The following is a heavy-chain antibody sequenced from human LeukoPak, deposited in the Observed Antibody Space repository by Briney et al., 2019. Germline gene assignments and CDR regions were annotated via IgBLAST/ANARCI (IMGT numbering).Heavy chain of an antibody. CDR3: ARGIDY. CDR2: TYTGGGR. V-gene: IGHV3-53*01. CDR1: GFTVSSNY. J-gene: IGHJ4*02. Sequence: PGGSLRLSCAASGFTVSSNYMSWVRPAPGEGLEWVSVTYTGGGRYYADSVRGRFTISRATSKNMVFLKMNSLRVEDTAVYYCARGIDYWGRGTLVTVSS.